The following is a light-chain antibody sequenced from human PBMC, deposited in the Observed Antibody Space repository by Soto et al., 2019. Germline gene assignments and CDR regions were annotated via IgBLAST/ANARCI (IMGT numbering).Light chain of an antibody. Sequence: DIVMTQSPLSLPVTPGEPASISCRSSQSLLHNNGYNYLDWYLQKPGQSPQLLIYLGSNRASGVTDRFSGSGSGTDFTLKISRVEAEDVGVYYCMQALQTQFTFGPGTKVDIK. V-gene: IGKV2-28*01. CDR3: MQALQTQFT. J-gene: IGKJ3*01. CDR2: LGS. CDR1: QSLLHNNGYNY.